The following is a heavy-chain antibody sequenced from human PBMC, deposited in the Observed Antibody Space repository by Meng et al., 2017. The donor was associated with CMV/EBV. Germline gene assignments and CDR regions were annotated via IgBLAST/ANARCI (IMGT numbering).Heavy chain of an antibody. V-gene: IGHV4-39*01. D-gene: IGHD3-3*01. J-gene: IGHJ4*02. Sequence: GSLRLSCTVSGGSISSSSYYWGWIRQPPRKGLEWIGSINYSGRTYYNPPLKSRVTISVDTSKNQVSLKLSSVTAADTAVYYCARSYEFWSGYYFDYWGQGTLVTVSS. CDR2: INYSGRT. CDR1: GGSISSSSYY. CDR3: ARSYEFWSGYYFDY.